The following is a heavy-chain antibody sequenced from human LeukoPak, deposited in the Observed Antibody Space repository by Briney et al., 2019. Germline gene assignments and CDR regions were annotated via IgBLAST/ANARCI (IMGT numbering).Heavy chain of an antibody. Sequence: GGSLRLSCAASGFTFSSYAMHWVRQAPGKGLEWVAVISYDGTNKYYADSVKGRFTISRDNSKNTLYLQMNSLRAEDTAVYYCARDSRADAWDTAVKMDYWGQGTLVTASS. CDR2: ISYDGTNK. J-gene: IGHJ4*02. CDR1: GFTFSSYA. D-gene: IGHD5-18*01. V-gene: IGHV3-30-3*01. CDR3: ARDSRADAWDTAVKMDY.